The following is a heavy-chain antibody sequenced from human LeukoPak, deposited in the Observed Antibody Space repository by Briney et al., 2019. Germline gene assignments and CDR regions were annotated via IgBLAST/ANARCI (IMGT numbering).Heavy chain of an antibody. CDR1: GFTFSSYA. D-gene: IGHD6-6*01. CDR3: ASFRIAARPYYFDY. CDR2: ISYDGSNK. J-gene: IGHJ4*02. Sequence: GGSLRLSCAASGFTFSSYAMPWVRQAPGKGLEWVAVISYDGSNKYYADSVKGRFTISRDNSKNTLYLQMNSLRAEDTAVYYCASFRIAARPYYFDYWGQGTLVTVSS. V-gene: IGHV3-30-3*01.